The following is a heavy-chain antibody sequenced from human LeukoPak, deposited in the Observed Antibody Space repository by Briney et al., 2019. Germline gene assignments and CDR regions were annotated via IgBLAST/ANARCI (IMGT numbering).Heavy chain of an antibody. CDR3: ARMAGYCSGGSCPRSPVDI. V-gene: IGHV3-66*01. J-gene: IGHJ3*02. CDR1: GFTVSSNY. CDR2: IYSGVST. Sequence: PGGSLRLSCAASGFTVSSNYMSWVRQAPGKGLEWVSVIYSGVSTYYADSVKGRFTISRDNAKNSLYLQMNSLRDEDTAVYYCARMAGYCSGGSCPRSPVDIWGQGTMVTVSS. D-gene: IGHD2-15*01.